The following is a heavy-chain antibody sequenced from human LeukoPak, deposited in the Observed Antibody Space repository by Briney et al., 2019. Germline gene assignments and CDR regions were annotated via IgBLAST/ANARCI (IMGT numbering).Heavy chain of an antibody. V-gene: IGHV1-46*01. D-gene: IGHD1-26*01. Sequence: ASVKVSCKASGYTFTSYYMHWVRQAPGQGLEWVGIINPSGDPTAYAQKFQGRVTITTNTSISTAYLELSSLRSEDTAVFHCARGTPQGGLDIWGQGTMVTVSS. CDR3: ARGTPQGGLDI. J-gene: IGHJ3*02. CDR2: INPSGDPT. CDR1: GYTFTSYY.